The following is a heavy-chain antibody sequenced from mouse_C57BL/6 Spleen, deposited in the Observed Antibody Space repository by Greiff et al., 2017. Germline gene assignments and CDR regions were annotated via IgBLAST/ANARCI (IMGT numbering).Heavy chain of an antibody. CDR1: GYTFTSYW. CDR2: IDPSDSYT. Sequence: QVQLQQPGAELVRPGTSVKLSCKASGYTFTSYWMPWVKQRPGQGLEWIGVIDPSDSYTNYNQKFKGKVTLTVDTSYSTAYMQRSSHTSEDSAVYYCERGGYYEGKFAYWGKGTLVTVSA. V-gene: IGHV1-59*01. D-gene: IGHD2-3*01. CDR3: ERGGYYEGKFAY. J-gene: IGHJ3*01.